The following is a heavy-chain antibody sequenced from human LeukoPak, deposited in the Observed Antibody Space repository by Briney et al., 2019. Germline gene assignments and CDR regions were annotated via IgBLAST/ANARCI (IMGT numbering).Heavy chain of an antibody. Sequence: GGSLRLSCAASGFTFSSYAMSRVRQAPGKGLEWVSAISGSGGSTYYADSVKGRFTISRDNSKNTRYLQMNSLRAEDTAVYYCAKHPGVVPAANDYWGQGTLVTVSS. CDR2: ISGSGGST. J-gene: IGHJ4*02. CDR1: GFTFSSYA. CDR3: AKHPGVVPAANDY. D-gene: IGHD2-2*01. V-gene: IGHV3-23*01.